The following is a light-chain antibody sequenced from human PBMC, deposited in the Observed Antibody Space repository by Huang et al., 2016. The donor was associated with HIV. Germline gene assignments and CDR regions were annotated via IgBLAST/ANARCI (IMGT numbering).Light chain of an antibody. V-gene: IGKV3-15*01. CDR3: QQYDSWPPLT. CDR2: GAS. CDR1: RTVNSN. J-gene: IGKJ4*01. Sequence: EIVMTQSPATLSVSPGERATLSCRASRTVNSNLAWYQERPGQSPRLLIYGASIRATGMPARFSGRGSGREFTLTIGSLQSEDFAIYYCQQYDSWPPLTFGGGTKVEIK.